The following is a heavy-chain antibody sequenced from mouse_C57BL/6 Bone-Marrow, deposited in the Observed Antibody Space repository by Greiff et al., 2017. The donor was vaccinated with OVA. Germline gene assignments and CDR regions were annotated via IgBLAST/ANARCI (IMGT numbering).Heavy chain of an antibody. CDR3: AREYDYEAWFAY. V-gene: IGHV3-6*01. CDR1: GYSITSGYY. J-gene: IGHJ3*01. D-gene: IGHD2-4*01. CDR2: ISYDGSN. Sequence: VQLQQSGPGLVKPSQSLSLTCSVTGYSITSGYYWNWIRQFPGNKLEWMGYISYDGSNNYNPSLKNRISITRDTSKNQFFLKLNSVTTEDTATYYCAREYDYEAWFAYWGQGTLVTVSA.